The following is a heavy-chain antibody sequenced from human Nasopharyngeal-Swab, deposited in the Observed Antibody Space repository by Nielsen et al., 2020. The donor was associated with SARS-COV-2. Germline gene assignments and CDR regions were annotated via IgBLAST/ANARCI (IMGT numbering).Heavy chain of an antibody. D-gene: IGHD3-10*01. J-gene: IGHJ6*02. CDR2: INHSGST. CDR1: GGSFSGYY. V-gene: IGHV4-34*01. Sequence: SETLSLTCAVYGGSFSGYYWSWIRQPTGKGLEWIGEINHSGSTNYNPSLKSRVTISVDTSKNQFSLKLSSVTAADTAVYYCARERVRVLLWFGEFGMDVWGQGTTVTVSS. CDR3: ARERVRVLLWFGEFGMDV.